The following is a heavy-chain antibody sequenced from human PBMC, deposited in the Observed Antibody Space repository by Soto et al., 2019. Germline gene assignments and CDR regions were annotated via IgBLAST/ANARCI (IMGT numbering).Heavy chain of an antibody. V-gene: IGHV1-69*06. J-gene: IGHJ4*02. CDR1: GGIFSSNT. D-gene: IGHD2-21*02. CDR2: IIPLFGTA. CDR3: ASKAACGGDCYAFDS. Sequence: QVYLVESGAEVKKPGSSVKISCTASGGIFSSNTINWVRQSAGQGLEWMGGIIPLFGTANYAEKFQGRVTITADTSTKTEYMELTSLRSEDTAVYYCASKAACGGDCYAFDSWGQGTLVTVSS.